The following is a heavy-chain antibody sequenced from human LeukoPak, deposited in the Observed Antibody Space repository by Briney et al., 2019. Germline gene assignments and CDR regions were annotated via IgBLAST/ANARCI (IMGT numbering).Heavy chain of an antibody. Sequence: SETLSLTCTASGGSISSYYWSWIRQPPGKGLEWIGYIYYSGSTNYNPSLKSRVTISVDTSKNQFSLKLSSVTAADTAVYYCARLGLHYGDYGGYYFDYWGQGTLVTVSS. CDR1: GGSISSYY. D-gene: IGHD4-17*01. CDR3: ARLGLHYGDYGGYYFDY. J-gene: IGHJ4*02. CDR2: IYYSGST. V-gene: IGHV4-59*08.